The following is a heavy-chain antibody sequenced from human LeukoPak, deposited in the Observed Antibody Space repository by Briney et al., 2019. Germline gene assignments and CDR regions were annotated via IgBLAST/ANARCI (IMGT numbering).Heavy chain of an antibody. CDR2: ITWDGLGT. CDR1: GFTFSTYA. D-gene: IGHD3-9*01. CDR3: AREPYYDILTGYYRSYGMDV. J-gene: IGHJ6*02. V-gene: IGHV3-64*01. Sequence: GGSLRLSCAASGFTFSTYALHWVRQAPGKGLEYVSAITWDGLGTFYANSVRDRFTISRDNSQNTLYLQMGSLRAEDTAVYYCAREPYYDILTGYYRSYGMDVWGQGTTVTVSS.